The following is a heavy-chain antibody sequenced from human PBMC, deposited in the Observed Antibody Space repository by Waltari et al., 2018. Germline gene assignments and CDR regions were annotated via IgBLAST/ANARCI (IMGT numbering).Heavy chain of an antibody. D-gene: IGHD3-22*01. J-gene: IGHJ4*02. CDR2: IRYDGSNK. Sequence: QVQLVESGGGVVQPGGSLRLSCADTGFTFSSYGMHWVRQAPGKVLEWVAIIRYDGSNKNYADSVKGRFTISRDNSKNTLYLQMNSLRAEHTAVYYCASSGYNSRLLDYWGQGTLVTVSS. V-gene: IGHV3-30*02. CDR1: GFTFSSYG. CDR3: ASSGYNSRLLDY.